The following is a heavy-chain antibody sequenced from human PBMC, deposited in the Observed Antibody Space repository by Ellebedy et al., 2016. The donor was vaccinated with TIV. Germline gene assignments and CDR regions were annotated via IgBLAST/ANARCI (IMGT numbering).Heavy chain of an antibody. V-gene: IGHV5-51*01. CDR2: IYPGDSDT. J-gene: IGHJ1*01. CDR1: GYNFTSYW. CDR3: ARGYCSGGTCYSNAEYFQH. Sequence: GESLKISCKGSGYNFTSYWIGWVRQMPGKGLEWMGIIYPGDSDTRYSPSFQGQVTISADKSISTAYLQWSSLKASDTAMYYCARGYCSGGTCYSNAEYFQHWGQGTLVTVSS. D-gene: IGHD2-15*01.